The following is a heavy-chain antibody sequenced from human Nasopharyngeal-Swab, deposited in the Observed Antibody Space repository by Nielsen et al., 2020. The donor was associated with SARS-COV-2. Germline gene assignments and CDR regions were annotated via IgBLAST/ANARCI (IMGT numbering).Heavy chain of an antibody. J-gene: IGHJ6*02. Sequence: SVKVSCKASGFTFTSSAVQWVRQARGQRLEWIGWIVVGSGNTNYAQKFQERVTITRDMSTSTAYMELSSLRSEDTAVYYCAAGGTGAARPYYYYGMDVWGQGATVTVSS. V-gene: IGHV1-58*01. CDR3: AAGGTGAARPYYYYGMDV. D-gene: IGHD6-6*01. CDR2: IVVGSGNT. CDR1: GFTFTSSA.